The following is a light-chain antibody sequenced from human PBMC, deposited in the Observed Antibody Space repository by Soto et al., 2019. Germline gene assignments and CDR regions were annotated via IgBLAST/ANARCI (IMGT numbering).Light chain of an antibody. V-gene: IGKV3-20*01. J-gene: IGKJ1*01. Sequence: EIVLMQSPDTLSLFPGEGATLSCRASQSVSSTYLAWYQQKPGQAPRPLISAASSRATGTPDRFSGSGSGTDFTLTISRLEPEDFAVYYCQQYGSSRWTFGQGTRWIS. CDR2: AAS. CDR1: QSVSSTY. CDR3: QQYGSSRWT.